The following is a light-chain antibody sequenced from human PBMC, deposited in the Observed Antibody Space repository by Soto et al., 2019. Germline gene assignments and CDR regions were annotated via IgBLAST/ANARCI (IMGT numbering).Light chain of an antibody. V-gene: IGLV1-47*02. J-gene: IGLJ3*02. CDR1: SSNIGNNY. Sequence: QSVLTQPPSASGTPGQRVTISCSGSSSNIGNNYLYWYQQLPGTAPKLLIYTNNRRPSGVPDRFSGSKSGTSASLAITGLRSEDEDDYYCAAWNYHLSGWMFGGGTKLTVL. CDR2: TNN. CDR3: AAWNYHLSGWM.